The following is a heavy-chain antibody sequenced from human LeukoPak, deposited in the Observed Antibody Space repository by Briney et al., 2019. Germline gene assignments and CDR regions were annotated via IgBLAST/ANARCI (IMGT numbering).Heavy chain of an antibody. CDR3: ARRSSESFDF. CDR2: IYYSGRA. CDR1: GGSISSYY. J-gene: IGHJ4*02. V-gene: IGHV4-59*08. D-gene: IGHD3-22*01. Sequence: SETLSLTCTVSGGSISSYYWAWIRQPPGKGLEWIGYIYYSGRATYNPSLKSRVTISVDTSKNQFSLKLSSVTAADTAVYYCARRSSESFDFWGQGTLVTVSS.